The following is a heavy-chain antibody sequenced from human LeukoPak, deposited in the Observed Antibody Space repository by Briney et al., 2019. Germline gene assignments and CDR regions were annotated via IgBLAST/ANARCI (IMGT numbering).Heavy chain of an antibody. CDR2: MNPNSGNT. V-gene: IGHV1-8*03. CDR3: AGSIAVAGYDAFDI. J-gene: IGHJ3*02. Sequence: ASVKVSCKASGYTFTSYDINWVRQATGQGLERMGWMNPNSGNTGYAQKFQGRVTITRNTSISTAYMELSSLRSEDTAVYYCAGSIAVAGYDAFDIWGQGTMVTVSS. D-gene: IGHD6-19*01. CDR1: GYTFTSYD.